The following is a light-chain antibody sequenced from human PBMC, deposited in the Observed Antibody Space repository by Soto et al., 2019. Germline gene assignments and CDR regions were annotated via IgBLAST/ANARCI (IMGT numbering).Light chain of an antibody. CDR3: QQYGSSGT. J-gene: IGKJ1*01. CDR1: QTVSNNY. V-gene: IGKV3-20*01. Sequence: IVMTQSPDALSVSPGERATLSCRASQTVSNNYLAWYQQKPGQAPRLLIYGASNRATGIPDRFSGSGSGTDFTLTISRLEPEDFAVYYCQQYGSSGTFGQGTKV. CDR2: GAS.